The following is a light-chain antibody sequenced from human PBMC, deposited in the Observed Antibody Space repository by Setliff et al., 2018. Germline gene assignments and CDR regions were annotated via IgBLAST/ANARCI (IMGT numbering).Light chain of an antibody. CDR1: NIGDKS. CDR2: DDS. Sequence: SYELTQPPSESVAPGKTARITCGGHNIGDKSVHWYQQKPGQAPVLVVYDDSDRPSGIPGRFSGSNSGNTATLTISRVEAGDEADYYCQVWDPASDQRVFGTGTKVT. J-gene: IGLJ1*01. V-gene: IGLV3-21*03. CDR3: QVWDPASDQRV.